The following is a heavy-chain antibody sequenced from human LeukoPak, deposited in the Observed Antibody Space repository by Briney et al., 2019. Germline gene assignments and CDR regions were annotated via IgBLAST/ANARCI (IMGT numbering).Heavy chain of an antibody. Sequence: SETLSLTCTVSGGSISSSSYYWGWIRQPPGKGLEWIGSIYYSGSTYYNPSLKSRVTISVDTSNNQFSLKLSSVTAADTAVYYCAKRYSSGWFDYWGQGTLVTVSS. CDR1: GGSISSSSYY. CDR2: IYYSGST. J-gene: IGHJ4*02. V-gene: IGHV4-39*07. D-gene: IGHD6-19*01. CDR3: AKRYSSGWFDY.